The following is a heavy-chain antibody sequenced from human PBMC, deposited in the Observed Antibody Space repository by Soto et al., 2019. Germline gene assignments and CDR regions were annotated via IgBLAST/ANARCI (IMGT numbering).Heavy chain of an antibody. CDR1: GFTFSGYW. Sequence: GSLRLSCAASGFTFSGYWMGWVRQAPGKGLEWVASIMKDGGEKKYVDSVRGRFTISRDNVQNSLFLQMDSLRVEDTAVYYCARDSDYYKADYWGQGTLVTVSS. CDR3: ARDSDYYKADY. J-gene: IGHJ4*01. D-gene: IGHD6-25*01. CDR2: IMKDGGEK. V-gene: IGHV3-7*01.